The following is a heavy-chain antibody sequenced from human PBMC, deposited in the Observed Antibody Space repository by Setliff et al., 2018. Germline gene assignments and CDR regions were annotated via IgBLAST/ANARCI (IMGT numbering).Heavy chain of an antibody. Sequence: SLKISCAASGFTFSSYSMNWVRQAPGKGLEWVSYISDSSTVIQYGDSVKGRFTISRDNARNSLYLQMQSLRAEDTAVYYCAKSGQTSPYYYYYLDVWGKGTTVTVSS. CDR3: AKSGQTSPYYYYYLDV. D-gene: IGHD6-25*01. CDR1: GFTFSSYS. V-gene: IGHV3-48*04. J-gene: IGHJ6*03. CDR2: ISDSSTVI.